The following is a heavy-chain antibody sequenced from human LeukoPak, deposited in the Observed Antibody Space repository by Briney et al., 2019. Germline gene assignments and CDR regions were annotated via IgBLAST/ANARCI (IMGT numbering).Heavy chain of an antibody. CDR2: IYHSGST. CDR1: GGSISSSNW. CDR3: ARDYFPLTGYYPFDY. V-gene: IGHV4-4*02. D-gene: IGHD3-9*01. J-gene: IGHJ4*02. Sequence: SETLSLTCAVSGGSISSSNWWSWIRQPPGKGLEWIGEIYHSGSTNYNPSLKSRVTISVDKSKTQFSLKLSSVTAADTAVYYCARDYFPLTGYYPFDYWGQGTLVTVSS.